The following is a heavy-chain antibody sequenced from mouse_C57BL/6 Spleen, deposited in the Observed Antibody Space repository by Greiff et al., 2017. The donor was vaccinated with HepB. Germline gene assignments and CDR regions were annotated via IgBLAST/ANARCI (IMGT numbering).Heavy chain of an antibody. Sequence: QVQLQQSGPELVKPGASVKISCKASGYAFRSSWMNWVKQRPGKGLEWIGRIYPGDGDTNYNGKFKGKATLTADKSSSTAYMQLSSLTSEDSAVYFCARGLTAMDYWGQGTSVTVSS. CDR2: IYPGDGDT. CDR1: GYAFRSSW. V-gene: IGHV1-82*01. CDR3: ARGLTAMDY. D-gene: IGHD3-3*01. J-gene: IGHJ4*01.